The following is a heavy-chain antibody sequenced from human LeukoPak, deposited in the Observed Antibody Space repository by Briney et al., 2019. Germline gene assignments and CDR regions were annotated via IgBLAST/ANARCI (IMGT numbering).Heavy chain of an antibody. CDR1: GYSFTTYW. CDR3: ARRDTSRFLYGMDV. CDR2: IYPGDSET. J-gene: IGHJ6*02. D-gene: IGHD3-3*01. Sequence: GESLKISCKGSGYSFTTYWIGWVRQRPGKGLEWGGIIYPGDSETRYSLSFQGQVTISADKSISTSYLQWNSLKASDTAMYYCARRDTSRFLYGMDVWGQGTTVTVSS. V-gene: IGHV5-51*01.